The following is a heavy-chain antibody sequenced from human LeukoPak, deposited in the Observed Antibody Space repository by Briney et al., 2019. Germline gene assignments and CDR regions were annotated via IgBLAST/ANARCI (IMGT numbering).Heavy chain of an antibody. D-gene: IGHD3-22*01. J-gene: IGHJ4*02. CDR3: ARVDYYDSSGYDY. Sequence: SVTVSCKASGGTFSSYAISWVRQAPGQGLEWMGGIIPIFGTANYAQKFQGRVTMTTDTSTSTAYMELRSLRSDDTAVYYCARVDYYDSSGYDYWGQGTLVTVSS. CDR1: GGTFSSYA. V-gene: IGHV1-69*05. CDR2: IIPIFGTA.